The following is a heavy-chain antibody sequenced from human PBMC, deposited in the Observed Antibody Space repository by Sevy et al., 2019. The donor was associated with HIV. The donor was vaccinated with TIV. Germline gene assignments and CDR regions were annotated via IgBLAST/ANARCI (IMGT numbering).Heavy chain of an antibody. J-gene: IGHJ4*01. CDR3: ARPDLSGWYFDF. V-gene: IGHV3-48*01. CDR1: GFTFSSYS. CDR2: ISGSSDSSRTQ. D-gene: IGHD6-19*01. Sequence: GGSLRLSCVASGFTFSSYSMNWVRQAPGKGLEWVSYISGSSDSSRTQYYADSVKGRFSTYRDNAKNSVQLQMTSLGVEDTAVYYCARPDLSGWYFDFWGHGTLVTVSS.